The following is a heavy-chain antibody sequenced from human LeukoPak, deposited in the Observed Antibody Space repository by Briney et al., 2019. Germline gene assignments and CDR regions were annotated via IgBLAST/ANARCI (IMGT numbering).Heavy chain of an antibody. D-gene: IGHD4-11*01. Sequence: GGSLRLSCAASGFTFSSNWMHWVRQAPGKGLVWVSRLNSDGSSTTYADSVKGRFTISRDNFKNTLYLQMNSLRAEDTAVYYCARDTSAFGTTVTTAVDYWGQGTLVTVSS. CDR1: GFTFSSNW. J-gene: IGHJ4*02. CDR3: ARDTSAFGTTVTTAVDY. CDR2: LNSDGSST. V-gene: IGHV3-74*01.